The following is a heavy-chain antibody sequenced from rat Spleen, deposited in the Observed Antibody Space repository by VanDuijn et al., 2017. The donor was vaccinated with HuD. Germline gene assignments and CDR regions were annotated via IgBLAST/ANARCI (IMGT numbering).Heavy chain of an antibody. J-gene: IGHJ2*01. CDR3: ARPGFLHNFDY. V-gene: IGHV5-58*01. CDR2: IKTDGGST. D-gene: IGHD1-4*01. CDR1: GFTFSNYW. Sequence: EVQLVETGGGLVQPGRSLKLSCVASGFTFSNYWMYWIRQAPGKGLEWVSSIKTDGGSTYYRDSVKGRFTISRDNAKSTLYLQTNSLRSEDTATYYCARPGFLHNFDYWGQGVMVTVSS.